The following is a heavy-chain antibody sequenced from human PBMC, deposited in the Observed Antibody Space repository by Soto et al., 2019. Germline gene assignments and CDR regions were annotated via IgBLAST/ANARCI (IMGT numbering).Heavy chain of an antibody. Sequence: GASVKVSCKASGYTFTGYYMHWVRQAPGQGLEWMGWINPNSGGTNYAQKFQGRVTMTRDTSISTAYMELSRLRSDDTAVYYCARDFNPYYYDSSGSYDAFDIWGQGTMVTVSS. D-gene: IGHD3-22*01. J-gene: IGHJ3*02. CDR2: INPNSGGT. CDR1: GYTFTGYY. V-gene: IGHV1-2*02. CDR3: ARDFNPYYYDSSGSYDAFDI.